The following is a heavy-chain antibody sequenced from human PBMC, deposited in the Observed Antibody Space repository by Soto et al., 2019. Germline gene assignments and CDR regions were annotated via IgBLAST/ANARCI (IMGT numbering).Heavy chain of an antibody. J-gene: IGHJ4*02. Sequence: GESLKLSCSTSEYSFTSYWVGCVLQMPGKGLEWMGIIHPGDSNTRYSPSFQGQVTISADKSISTAYLQWSSLQASDTAIYYCARSRTYGGNSFDYWGQGTLVTVSS. V-gene: IGHV5-51*01. CDR1: EYSFTSYW. CDR2: IHPGDSNT. D-gene: IGHD2-15*01. CDR3: ARSRTYGGNSFDY.